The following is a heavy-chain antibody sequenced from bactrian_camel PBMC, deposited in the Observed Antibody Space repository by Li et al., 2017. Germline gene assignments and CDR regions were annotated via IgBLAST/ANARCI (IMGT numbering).Heavy chain of an antibody. D-gene: IGHD3*01. J-gene: IGHJ7*01. Sequence: VQLVESGGGSVQAGGSLKLSCQASGYTRGDWCMGWFRQVPGKEREVVATISTAGGGEHYGDSVTGRFTISRDNAKNTLYLQLNNLKNEDTAIYFCANHGRRGQHDGSWWEEYYGMDYWGKGTQVTVS. CDR2: ISTAGGGE. CDR1: GYTRGDWC. V-gene: IGHV3S63*01.